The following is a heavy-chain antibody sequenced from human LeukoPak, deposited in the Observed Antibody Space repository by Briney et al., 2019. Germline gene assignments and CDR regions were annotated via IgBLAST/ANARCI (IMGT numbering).Heavy chain of an antibody. J-gene: IGHJ4*02. Sequence: PSETLSLTRTVSGGSISSGGYYWSWIRQPPGKGLEWIGEINHSGSTNYNPSLKSRVTISVDTSKNQFSLKLSSVTAADTAVYYCARDYYDSSGYRFDYWAREPWSPSPQ. D-gene: IGHD3-22*01. CDR1: GGSISSGGYY. CDR3: ARDYYDSSGYRFDY. CDR2: INHSGST. V-gene: IGHV4-39*07.